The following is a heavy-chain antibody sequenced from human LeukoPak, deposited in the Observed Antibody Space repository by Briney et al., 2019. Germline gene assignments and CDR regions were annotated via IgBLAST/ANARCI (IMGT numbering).Heavy chain of an antibody. CDR1: GFTFSSYA. D-gene: IGHD3-10*01. Sequence: GGSLRLSCAASGFTFSSYAMSWVRQAPGKGLEWVSGINWNGGSTGYADSVKGRFTISGDNAKNSLYLQMNSLRAEDTALYHCARDRGGGENAFDIWGQGTMVTVSS. CDR2: INWNGGST. V-gene: IGHV3-20*01. J-gene: IGHJ3*02. CDR3: ARDRGGGENAFDI.